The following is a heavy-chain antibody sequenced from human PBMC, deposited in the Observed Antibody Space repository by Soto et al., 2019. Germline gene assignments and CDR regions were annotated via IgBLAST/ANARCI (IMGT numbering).Heavy chain of an antibody. Sequence: GGSLGLSCAASGFTVSSNYMSWVRQAPGKGLEWVSVIYSGGSTYYADSVKGRFIVSRDNSKNTLSLQMNSLRAEDTAVYYCAKDPNTDYVGAFEFWGHGTMVTVSS. D-gene: IGHD3-10*02. V-gene: IGHV3-53*01. CDR1: GFTVSSNY. CDR2: IYSGGST. J-gene: IGHJ3*01. CDR3: AKDPNTDYVGAFEF.